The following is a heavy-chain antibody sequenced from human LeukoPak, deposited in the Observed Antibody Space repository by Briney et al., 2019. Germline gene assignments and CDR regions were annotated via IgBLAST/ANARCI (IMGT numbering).Heavy chain of an antibody. CDR3: ARALTRYSYGYGY. J-gene: IGHJ4*02. CDR2: IYYSGST. V-gene: IGHV4-59*01. D-gene: IGHD5-18*01. CDR1: GGSISSYY. Sequence: SETLSLTCTVSGGSISSYYWSWIRQPSGKGLEWIGYIYYSGSTNYNPSLKSRVTISVDTSENQFSLKLSSVTAADTAVYYCARALTRYSYGYGYWGQGTLVTVSS.